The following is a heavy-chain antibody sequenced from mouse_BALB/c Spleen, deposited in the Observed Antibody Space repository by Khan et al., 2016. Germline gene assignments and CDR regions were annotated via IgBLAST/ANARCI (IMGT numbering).Heavy chain of an antibody. CDR3: ARPAGFSYAMDY. Sequence: QIQLVQSGPELKKPGETVKISCKASGHTFTNFGMNWVKQAPGKGLKWMGWINTYTGEPTYADDFNGRVAFSLEASASTAYLQINNLTNEDTATYYCARPAGFSYAMDYWGQGTSVTVSS. V-gene: IGHV9-3-1*01. CDR2: INTYTGEP. J-gene: IGHJ4*01. D-gene: IGHD1-2*01. CDR1: GHTFTNFG.